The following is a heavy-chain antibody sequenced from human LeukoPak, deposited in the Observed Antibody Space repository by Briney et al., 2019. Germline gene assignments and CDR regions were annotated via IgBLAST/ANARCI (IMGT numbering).Heavy chain of an antibody. D-gene: IGHD5-24*01. J-gene: IGHJ3*02. CDR2: ISSSSSYI. V-gene: IGHV3-21*01. Sequence: GGSLRLSCAASGFTFSSYSMNWVRQAPGKGLAWVSSISSSSSYIYYADSVKGRFTISRDNAKNSLYLQMNSLRAEDTAVYYCAREEMADDAFDIWGQGTMVTVSS. CDR1: GFTFSSYS. CDR3: AREEMADDAFDI.